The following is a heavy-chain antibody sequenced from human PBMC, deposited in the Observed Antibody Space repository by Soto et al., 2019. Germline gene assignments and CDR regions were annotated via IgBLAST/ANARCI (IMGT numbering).Heavy chain of an antibody. J-gene: IGHJ4*02. CDR2: ISWNSGSI. D-gene: IGHD5-12*01. CDR1: GFTFDDYA. CDR3: AKLSGGSGYSGYDGDGDY. Sequence: EVQLVESGGGLVQPGRSLRLSCAASGFTFDDYAMHWVRQAPGKGLEWVSGISWNSGSIGYADSVKGRFTISRDNAKNSLYLQMNSLRAEDTALYYCAKLSGGSGYSGYDGDGDYWGQGTLVTVSS. V-gene: IGHV3-9*01.